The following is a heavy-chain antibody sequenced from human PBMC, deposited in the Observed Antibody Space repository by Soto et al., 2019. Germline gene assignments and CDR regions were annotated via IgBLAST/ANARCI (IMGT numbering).Heavy chain of an antibody. Sequence: QLQLQESGPGLVKPSETLSLTCTVSGGSMSTSSYYWGWIRQPPGKGLEWLGNVYYSGTTYYNPSLKSRVTISVDTSKNQFSLRLSSVTAADTAVYYCARVYEAFDYWGQGTLVTVSS. CDR3: ARVYEAFDY. CDR1: GGSMSTSSYY. J-gene: IGHJ4*02. CDR2: VYYSGTT. D-gene: IGHD2-8*01. V-gene: IGHV4-39*01.